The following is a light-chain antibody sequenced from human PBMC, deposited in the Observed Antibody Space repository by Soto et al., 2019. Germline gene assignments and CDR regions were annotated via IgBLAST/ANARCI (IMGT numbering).Light chain of an antibody. Sequence: DIPMMQSPSSQSASVGDRVTITCRASQSIGTYLIWYQQKAGKAPNLLIYGASTLQNGVPPRFSGSGSGTYFTLTISSLQPEDFATYYCQQTYSTWTFGQGTKVEIK. CDR2: GAS. J-gene: IGKJ1*01. V-gene: IGKV1-39*01. CDR1: QSIGTY. CDR3: QQTYSTWT.